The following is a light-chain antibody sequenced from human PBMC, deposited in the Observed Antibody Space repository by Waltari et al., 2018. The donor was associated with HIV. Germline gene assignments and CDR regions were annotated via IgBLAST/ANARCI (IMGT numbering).Light chain of an antibody. V-gene: IGKV3-20*01. CDR2: WAS. CDR3: QQYYNTPFT. J-gene: IGKJ5*01. CDR1: QIITGSH. Sequence: EIVLTQSPGTLSLSPGERATLSCRAGQIITGSHLAWYQQRPGQPPKLLIYWASTRESGVPDRFSGSGSGTEFTLTISSLQAEDVAIYYCQQYYNTPFTFGQGTRLEIK.